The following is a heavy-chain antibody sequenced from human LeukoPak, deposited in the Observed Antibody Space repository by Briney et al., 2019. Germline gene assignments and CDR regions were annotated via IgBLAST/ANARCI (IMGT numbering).Heavy chain of an antibody. D-gene: IGHD6-13*01. CDR3: AKVPGIAAAGSSDVDY. Sequence: DSVKGRFTICTDNSKNTLYLQMNSLRAEDTAVYYCAKVPGIAAAGSSDVDYWGQGTLVTVSS. J-gene: IGHJ4*02. V-gene: IGHV3-23*01.